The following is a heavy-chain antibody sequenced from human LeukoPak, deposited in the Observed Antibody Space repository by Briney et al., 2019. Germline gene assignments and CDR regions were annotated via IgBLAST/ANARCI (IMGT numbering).Heavy chain of an antibody. J-gene: IGHJ4*02. CDR2: ICGSGGST. D-gene: IGHD3-10*01. CDR1: GFTFSSYA. Sequence: GGSLRLSCAASGFTFSSYAMSSVPQAPGKGLEWVSAICGSGGSTYYADSVKGRFTISRDDSKNTLYLQMNSLRAEDTAVYYCAKDPLGRGVRGVISIDYWGQGTLVTVSS. V-gene: IGHV3-23*01. CDR3: AKDPLGRGVRGVISIDY.